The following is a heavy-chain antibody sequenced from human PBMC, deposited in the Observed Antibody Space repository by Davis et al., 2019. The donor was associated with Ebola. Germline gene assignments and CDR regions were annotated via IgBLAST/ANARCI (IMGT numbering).Heavy chain of an antibody. Sequence: GGSLRPSCAASGFTFSSYAMSWVRQAPGKGLEWISAISGSGGSTYYADSVKGRFTISRDNSKNTLYLQMNSLRAEDTAVYDCARDLRYYYGMDVWGQGTTVTVSS. V-gene: IGHV3-23*01. CDR1: GFTFSSYA. CDR3: ARDLRYYYGMDV. D-gene: IGHD3-16*01. CDR2: ISGSGGST. J-gene: IGHJ6*02.